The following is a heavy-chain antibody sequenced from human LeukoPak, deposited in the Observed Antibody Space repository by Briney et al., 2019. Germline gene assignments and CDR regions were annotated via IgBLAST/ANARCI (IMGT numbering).Heavy chain of an antibody. V-gene: IGHV3-30*04. CDR2: ISDGGSNK. Sequence: GGSLRLSCAASGFTLITYAMHWVRQAPGKGLEWVAVISDGGSNKYYADSVKGRFTISRDNSKNTLYLQMNSLRPEDAAVYFCASSRGYSDYDSDYWGQGTLVTVSS. CDR1: GFTLITYA. CDR3: ASSRGYSDYDSDY. J-gene: IGHJ4*02. D-gene: IGHD5-12*01.